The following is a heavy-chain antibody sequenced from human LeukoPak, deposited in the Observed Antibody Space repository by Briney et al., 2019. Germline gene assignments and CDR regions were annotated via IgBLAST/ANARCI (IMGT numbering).Heavy chain of an antibody. V-gene: IGHV3-23*01. D-gene: IGHD5-12*01. CDR2: ISGSGGST. J-gene: IGHJ4*02. CDR3: ANTPGSDVVATTALRY. Sequence: QSGGSLRLSCAASGFTFSSYAMNWVRQAPGKGLEWVSTISGSGGSTYYADSVKGRFTISRDNSKNTLYLQMNSLRAEDTAVYYCANTPGSDVVATTALRYWGQGTLVTVSS. CDR1: GFTFSSYA.